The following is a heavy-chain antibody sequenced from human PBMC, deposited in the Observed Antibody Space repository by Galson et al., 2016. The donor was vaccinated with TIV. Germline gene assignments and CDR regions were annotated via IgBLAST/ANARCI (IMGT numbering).Heavy chain of an antibody. Sequence: SVKVSCKVSGHTLKELNIQWVRQAPGKGLEWMGGFDPEDGQTTYTQKLQGRVTMTEDTSTDTAYMELSSLTSEDTAVYYCATEARYVQWSYGEFYFGLDVWGQGTTVIVSS. CDR3: ATEARYVQWSYGEFYFGLDV. CDR2: FDPEDGQT. CDR1: GHTLKELN. D-gene: IGHD3-10*01. V-gene: IGHV1-24*01. J-gene: IGHJ6*02.